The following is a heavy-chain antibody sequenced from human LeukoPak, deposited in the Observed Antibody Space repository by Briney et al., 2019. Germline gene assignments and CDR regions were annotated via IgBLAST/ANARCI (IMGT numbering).Heavy chain of an antibody. CDR1: GYTFTSYG. D-gene: IGHD3-22*01. J-gene: IGHJ4*02. Sequence: ASVKVSCKASGYTFTSYGISWVRQAPGQGLEWMGRIIPILGIANYAQKFQGRVTITADKSTGTAYMELSSLRSEDTAVYYCARAAWYYDSSAHFDYWGQGTLVTVSS. CDR2: IIPILGIA. V-gene: IGHV1-69*04. CDR3: ARAAWYYDSSAHFDY.